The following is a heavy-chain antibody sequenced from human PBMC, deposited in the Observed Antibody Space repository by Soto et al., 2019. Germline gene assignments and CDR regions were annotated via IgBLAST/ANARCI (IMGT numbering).Heavy chain of an antibody. J-gene: IGHJ4*02. V-gene: IGHV3-21*01. D-gene: IGHD2-15*01. CDR2: INTANYI. Sequence: EVLLVESGGGLVKPGGSLRLSCAASGFTFSTYSMNWVRQAPGKGLEWVSSINTANYIYYADSVKGRFTISRDDAKNSLYLQMNSLRDEDTAVYYCAREGGYCNGGGCRYFDYWGQGTLVTVSS. CDR3: AREGGYCNGGGCRYFDY. CDR1: GFTFSTYS.